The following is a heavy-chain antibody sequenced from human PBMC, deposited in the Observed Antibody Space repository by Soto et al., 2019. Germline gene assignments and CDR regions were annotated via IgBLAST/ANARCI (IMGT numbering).Heavy chain of an antibody. CDR2: IYHSGST. CDR1: VYSISSGYY. CDR3: ARAGRDYDFWSGYLGGEENNYYFDY. J-gene: IGHJ4*02. V-gene: IGHV4-38-2*01. Sequence: PSETLSLTCAFSVYSISSGYYWGWIRQPPGKGLEWIGSIYHSGSTYYNPSLKSRVTISVDTSKNQFSLKLSSVTAADTAVYYCARAGRDYDFWSGYLGGEENNYYFDYWGQGTLVTV. D-gene: IGHD3-3*01.